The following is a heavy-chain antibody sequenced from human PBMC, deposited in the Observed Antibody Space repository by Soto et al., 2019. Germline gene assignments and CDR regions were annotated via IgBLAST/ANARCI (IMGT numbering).Heavy chain of an antibody. CDR1: GFTFDDYA. Sequence: GGSLRLSCAASGFTFDDYAMHWVRQAPGKGLEWVSGISWNSGSIGYADSVKGRFTISRDNAKNSLYLQMNSLRAEDTALYYCAKGLSMIIGYFDYWGQGTLVTVS. V-gene: IGHV3-9*01. D-gene: IGHD3-22*01. CDR2: ISWNSGSI. J-gene: IGHJ4*02. CDR3: AKGLSMIIGYFDY.